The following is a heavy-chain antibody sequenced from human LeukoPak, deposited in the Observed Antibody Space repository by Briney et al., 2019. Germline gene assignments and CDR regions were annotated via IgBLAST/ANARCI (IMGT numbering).Heavy chain of an antibody. CDR2: ISYDGSNK. CDR1: GFTFSSYG. V-gene: IGHV3-30*18. CDR3: AELGITMIGGV. J-gene: IGHJ6*04. D-gene: IGHD3-10*02. Sequence: PGGSLRLSCAASGFTFSSYGVHWVRQAPGKGLEWVAVISYDGSNKYYADSVKGRFTISRDNAKNSLYLQMNSLRAEDTAVYCAELGITMIGGVWGKGTTVTISS.